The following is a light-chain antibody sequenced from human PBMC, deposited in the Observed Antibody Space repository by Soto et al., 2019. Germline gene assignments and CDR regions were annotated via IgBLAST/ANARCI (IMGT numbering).Light chain of an antibody. Sequence: EIVWTQSPGTLSLSPGERATLSGRASQSASSSYLAWYQQKPGQAPRLLIYGASSRATGIPDRFSGSGSGTDFTLTISRLEPEDFAVYYCQQYGSSPPITFGQGTRLEIK. CDR2: GAS. CDR3: QQYGSSPPIT. CDR1: QSASSSY. J-gene: IGKJ5*01. V-gene: IGKV3-20*01.